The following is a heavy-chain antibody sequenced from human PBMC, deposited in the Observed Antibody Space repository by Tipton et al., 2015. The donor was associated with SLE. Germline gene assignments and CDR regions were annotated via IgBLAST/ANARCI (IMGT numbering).Heavy chain of an antibody. CDR1: GGPISSSSYY. CDR3: ARRGYYYDSSGIPPGFDY. Sequence: TLSLTCTVSGGPISSSSYYWGWIRQPPGKGLEWIGSIYYSGSTYYNPSLKSRVTISVDTSKNQFSLKLSSVTAADTAVYYCARRGYYYDSSGIPPGFDYWGQGTLVTVSS. CDR2: IYYSGST. V-gene: IGHV4-39*01. J-gene: IGHJ4*02. D-gene: IGHD3-22*01.